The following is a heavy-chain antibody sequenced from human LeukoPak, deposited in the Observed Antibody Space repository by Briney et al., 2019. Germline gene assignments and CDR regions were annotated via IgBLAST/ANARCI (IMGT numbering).Heavy chain of an antibody. J-gene: IGHJ4*02. CDR2: IKQDGSQR. CDR1: GFTFGSYW. Sequence: GGSLRLSCAASGFTFGSYWMSWVRQAPGKGLEWVANIKQDGSQRYYVDSVKGRFTISRDNAKNSLYLQMISLRVDDTALYYCARDRTVTTFDSWGQGTLVTVSS. V-gene: IGHV3-7*01. CDR3: ARDRTVTTFDS. D-gene: IGHD4-17*01.